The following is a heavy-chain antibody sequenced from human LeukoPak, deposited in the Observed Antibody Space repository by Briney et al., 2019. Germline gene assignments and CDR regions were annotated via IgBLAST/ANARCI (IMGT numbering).Heavy chain of an antibody. CDR3: ARPLTAKYYYGMDV. Sequence: GGSLRLSCAASGFTLSSYAMHWVRQAPGKGLEWVAVISYDGSNKYYADSVKGRFTISRDNSKNTLYLQMNSLRAEDTAVYYCARPLTAKYYYGMDVWGQGTTVTVSS. CDR2: ISYDGSNK. J-gene: IGHJ6*02. V-gene: IGHV3-30-3*01. D-gene: IGHD2-21*02. CDR1: GFTLSSYA.